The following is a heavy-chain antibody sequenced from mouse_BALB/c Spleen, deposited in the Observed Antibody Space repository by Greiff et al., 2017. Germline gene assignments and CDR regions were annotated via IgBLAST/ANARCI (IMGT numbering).Heavy chain of an antibody. V-gene: IGHV1-87*01. D-gene: IGHD3-2*01. CDR2: IYPGDGDT. CDR1: GYTFTSYW. CDR3: TRQGTYWFAY. J-gene: IGHJ3*01. Sequence: VKLMESGAELARPGASVKLSCKASGYTFTSYWMQWVKQRPGQGLEWIGAIYPGDGDTRYTQKFKGKATLTADKSSSTAYMQLSSLASEDSAVYYCTRQGTYWFAYWGQGTLVTVSA.